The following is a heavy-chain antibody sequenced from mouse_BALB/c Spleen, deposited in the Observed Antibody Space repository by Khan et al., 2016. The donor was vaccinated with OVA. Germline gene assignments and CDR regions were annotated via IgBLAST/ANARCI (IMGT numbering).Heavy chain of an antibody. CDR2: IDPYDSET. V-gene: IGHV1-52*01. J-gene: IGHJ3*01. Sequence: QVQLQQSGAELVRPGASVKLSCEASGYTFTSYWMNWVKQSPEQGLEWIGRIDPYDSETHYNQNFKDKATLTVDKSSSTAYMQLSSLTSEDSAVYFCARSPFAYWGQGTLVTVSA. CDR3: ARSPFAY. CDR1: GYTFTSYW.